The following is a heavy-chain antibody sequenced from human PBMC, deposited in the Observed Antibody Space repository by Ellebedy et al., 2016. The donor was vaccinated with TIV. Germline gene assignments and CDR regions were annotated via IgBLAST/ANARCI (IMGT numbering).Heavy chain of an antibody. Sequence: SETLSLXXAVYGGSFSGYYWSWIRQPPGKGLEWIGEINHSGSTNYNPSLKSRVTISVDRSKNQFSLKLSSVTAADTAVYYCARSYYYDSTGVGDGMDVWGQGTTVTVSS. CDR2: INHSGST. D-gene: IGHD3-22*01. V-gene: IGHV4-34*01. CDR1: GGSFSGYY. J-gene: IGHJ6*02. CDR3: ARSYYYDSTGVGDGMDV.